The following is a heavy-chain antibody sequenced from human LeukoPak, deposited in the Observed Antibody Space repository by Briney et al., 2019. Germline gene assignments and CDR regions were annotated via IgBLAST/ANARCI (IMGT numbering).Heavy chain of an antibody. V-gene: IGHV3-30*01. CDR3: ARNHFNQNVFDV. CDR2: ISYSGE. D-gene: IGHD1-14*01. CDR1: GLTFTDYA. J-gene: IGHJ3*01. Sequence: GGSLRLSCAASGLTFTDYAFHWVRQAPGKGLEWVTIISYSGESYADSVRGRFAISRDNSKNTVYLQMDSLRADDTAMYYCARNHFNQNVFDVWGQGTMVTVSS.